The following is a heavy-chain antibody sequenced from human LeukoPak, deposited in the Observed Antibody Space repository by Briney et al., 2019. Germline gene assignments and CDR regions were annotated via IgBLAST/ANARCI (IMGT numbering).Heavy chain of an antibody. CDR2: IWYDGSNK. D-gene: IGHD3-22*01. J-gene: IGHJ4*02. CDR1: GFTFSSYG. V-gene: IGHV3-33*01. CDR3: ARDSPSSGYSH. Sequence: GGSLRLSCAASGFTFSSYGMHWVRQAPGKGLEWVAVIWYDGSNKYYADSVKGRFTISRDSSKNTLYLQMNSLRAEDTAVYYCARDSPSSGYSHWGQGTLVTVSS.